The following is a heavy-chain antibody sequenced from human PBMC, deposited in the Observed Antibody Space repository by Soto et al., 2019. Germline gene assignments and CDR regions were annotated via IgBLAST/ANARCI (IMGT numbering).Heavy chain of an antibody. J-gene: IGHJ3*02. CDR2: IYPGDSDT. D-gene: IGHD3-10*01. CDR1: GYSFTSYW. CDR3: ATHQSPQGGFPAFDI. Sequence: GESLKISCKGSGYSFTSYWIGWVRQMPGKGLEWMGIIYPGDSDTRYSPSFQGQVTISADKSISTAYLQWSSLKASDTAMYYCATHQSPQGGFPAFDIWGQGTMVTVSS. V-gene: IGHV5-51*01.